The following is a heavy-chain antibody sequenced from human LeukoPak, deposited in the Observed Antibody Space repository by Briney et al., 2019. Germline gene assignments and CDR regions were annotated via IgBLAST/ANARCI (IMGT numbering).Heavy chain of an antibody. J-gene: IGHJ5*02. D-gene: IGHD5-18*01. V-gene: IGHV4-59*08. CDR3: ARHVGYGNNWFDP. CDR1: GASISSYY. Sequence: SETLSLTCAVSGASISSYYWSWIRQPPGKGLEWIGYTYYSGTTNYNPSLKSRVTISVDTSKNQFSLKLRSVTAADTAVYYCARHVGYGNNWFDPWGQGTPVTVSS. CDR2: TYYSGTT.